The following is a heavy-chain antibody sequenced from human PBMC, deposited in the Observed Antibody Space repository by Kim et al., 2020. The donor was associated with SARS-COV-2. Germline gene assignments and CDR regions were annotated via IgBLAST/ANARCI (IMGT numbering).Heavy chain of an antibody. J-gene: IGHJ6*02. CDR3: ARGGCGGSCYSA. V-gene: IGHV1-69*01. Sequence: NYAQKFQGRVTITADEPTSTAYMELSSLRSEDTAVYYCARGGCGGSCYSAWGQGTTVTVSS. D-gene: IGHD2-15*01.